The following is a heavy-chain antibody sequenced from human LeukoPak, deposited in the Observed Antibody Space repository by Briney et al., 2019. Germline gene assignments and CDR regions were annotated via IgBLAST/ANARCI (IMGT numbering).Heavy chain of an antibody. CDR3: AGISMDYDSSGYPFDY. CDR2: ISSSSSTI. CDR1: GFTFSSHS. D-gene: IGHD3-22*01. V-gene: IGHV3-48*01. Sequence: GGSLRLSCAASGFTFSSHSMNWVRQAPGKGLEWVSYISSSSSTIYYADSVKGRFTISRDNAKNSLYLQMNSLRAEDTAVYYCAGISMDYDSSGYPFDYWGQGTLVTVSS. J-gene: IGHJ4*02.